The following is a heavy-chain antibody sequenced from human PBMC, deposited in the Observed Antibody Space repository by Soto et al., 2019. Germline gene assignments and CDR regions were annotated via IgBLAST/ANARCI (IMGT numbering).Heavy chain of an antibody. Sequence: ACVXVAFKSSLYSFSVYYMGFFLEAAGQGLDGMGWINPNSGGTNYAQKFQGWVTMTRDTSISTAYMELSRLRSDDTAVSYCARSAGYCSSTSRPNNCLDTCGQGPLVTVSS. CDR3: ARSAGYCSSTSRPNNCLDT. CDR1: LYSFSVYY. V-gene: IGHV1-2*04. D-gene: IGHD2-2*01. CDR2: INPNSGGT. J-gene: IGHJ5*02.